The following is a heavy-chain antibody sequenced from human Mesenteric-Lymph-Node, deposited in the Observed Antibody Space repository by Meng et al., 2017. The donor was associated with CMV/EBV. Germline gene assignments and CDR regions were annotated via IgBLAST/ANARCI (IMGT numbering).Heavy chain of an antibody. CDR1: GVSISSRSYY. CDR2: IYYNGNT. Sequence: SETLSLTCAVSGVSISSRSYYWGWIRQPPGKGLEWIGSIYYNGNTYYNPSLKSRVTISVDTSKNQFSLRLASVTAADTAVFYCARALGDYILGALDSWGQGTLVTVSS. V-gene: IGHV4-39*07. CDR3: ARALGDYILGALDS. D-gene: IGHD3-10*01. J-gene: IGHJ4*02.